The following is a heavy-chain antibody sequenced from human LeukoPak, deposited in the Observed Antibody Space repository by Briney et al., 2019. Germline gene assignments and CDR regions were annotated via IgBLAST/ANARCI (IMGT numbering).Heavy chain of an antibody. J-gene: IGHJ4*02. CDR3: ARRGVYSGYDYPFDY. CDR1: GYNFTSYW. D-gene: IGHD5-12*01. CDR2: IYPGYSDT. V-gene: IGHV5-51*01. Sequence: GESLQISCKGSGYNFTSYWIGWVRQVPGKGLEWMGIIYPGYSDTRYSPSFQGQVTISADKSISTAYLQWSSLKASDTAMYYCARRGVYSGYDYPFDYWGQGTLVTVSS.